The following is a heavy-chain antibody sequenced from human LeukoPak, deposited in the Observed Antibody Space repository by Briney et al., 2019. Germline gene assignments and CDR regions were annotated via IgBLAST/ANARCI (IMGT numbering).Heavy chain of an antibody. J-gene: IGHJ4*02. CDR2: IKSTTDGGTS. CDR1: GLTFSNAY. CDR3: NTWEGVD. D-gene: IGHD3-3*01. Sequence: GGSLTLSCAASGLTFSNAYMTWVRQAPGKGLEWVGQIKSTTDGGTSHYAAPVKGRFTISRDDSKNTVYLQMNSLKTEDSAVYHCNTWEGVDWRQGTLVTVST. V-gene: IGHV3-15*01.